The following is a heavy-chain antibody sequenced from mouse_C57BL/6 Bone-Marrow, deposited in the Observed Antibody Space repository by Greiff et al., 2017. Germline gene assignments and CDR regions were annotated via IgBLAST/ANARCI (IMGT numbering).Heavy chain of an antibody. CDR1: GYTFTNYW. CDR3: ARGNYGSSYGGYFDV. J-gene: IGHJ1*03. D-gene: IGHD1-1*01. Sequence: VQLQQSGAELVRPGTSVKMSCKASGYTFTNYWIGWAKQRPGHGLEWIGDIYPGGGYTNYNEKFKGKATLTADKSSSTAYMQFSSLTSEDSAIYYCARGNYGSSYGGYFDVWGTGTTVTVSS. V-gene: IGHV1-63*01. CDR2: IYPGGGYT.